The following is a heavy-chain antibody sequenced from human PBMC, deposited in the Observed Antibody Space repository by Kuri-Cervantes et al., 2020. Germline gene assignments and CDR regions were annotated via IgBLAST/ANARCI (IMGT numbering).Heavy chain of an antibody. CDR3: ARSEGYCSSTSCPLPGY. D-gene: IGHD2-2*01. Sequence: ASVKVSCKASGYTFIGYGISWVRQAPGQGLEWMGWISAYNGDTNYAQKLQGRVTLTTDTSTSTAYMELRSLRSDDTAVYYCARSEGYCSSTSCPLPGYWGQGTLVTVSS. CDR2: ISAYNGDT. CDR1: GYTFIGYG. V-gene: IGHV1-18*01. J-gene: IGHJ4*02.